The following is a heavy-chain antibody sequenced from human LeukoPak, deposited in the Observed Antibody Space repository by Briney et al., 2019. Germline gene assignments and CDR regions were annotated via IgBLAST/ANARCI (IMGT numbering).Heavy chain of an antibody. Sequence: SETLSLTCAVYGGSFSGYYWSWIRQPPGKGLERIGEINHSGSTNYNPSLKSRVTISVDTSKNQFSLKLSSVTAADTAVYYCARARTTVTAGDNFDYWGQGTLVTVSS. J-gene: IGHJ4*02. V-gene: IGHV4-34*01. CDR3: ARARTTVTAGDNFDY. CDR1: GGSFSGYY. D-gene: IGHD4-17*01. CDR2: INHSGST.